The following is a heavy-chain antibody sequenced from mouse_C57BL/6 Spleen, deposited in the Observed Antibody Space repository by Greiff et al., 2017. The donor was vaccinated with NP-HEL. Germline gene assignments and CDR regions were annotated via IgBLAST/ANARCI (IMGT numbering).Heavy chain of an antibody. CDR3: ARDSYSGDAMDY. CDR1: GYAFSSSW. V-gene: IGHV1-82*01. CDR2: IYPGDGDT. J-gene: IGHJ4*01. Sequence: QVQLQQSGPELVKPGASVKISCKASGYAFSSSWMNWVKQRPGKGLEWIGRIYPGDGDTNYNGKFKGKATLTADKSSSTAYMQLSSLTSEDSAVYFCARDSYSGDAMDYWGHRTSVTVSS. D-gene: IGHD2-12*01.